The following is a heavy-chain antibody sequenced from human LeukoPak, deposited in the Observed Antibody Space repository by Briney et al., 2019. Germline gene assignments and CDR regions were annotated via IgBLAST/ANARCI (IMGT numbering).Heavy chain of an antibody. D-gene: IGHD3-10*01. CDR3: ARVGSGYYYGSGSYQQHYYGMDV. V-gene: IGHV4-34*01. Sequence: SETLSLTCAVYGGSFSGYYWSWIRQPPGKGLEWIGEINHSGSTNYNPSLKSRVTISVDTSKNQFSLKLSSVTAADTAVYYCARVGSGYYYGSGSYQQHYYGMDVWGQGTTVTVSS. J-gene: IGHJ6*02. CDR1: GGSFSGYY. CDR2: INHSGST.